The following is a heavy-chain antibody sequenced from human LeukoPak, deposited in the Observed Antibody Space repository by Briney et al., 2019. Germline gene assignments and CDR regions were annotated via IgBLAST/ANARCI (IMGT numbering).Heavy chain of an antibody. CDR1: GGSVSSSSYY. CDR3: ATGFPGYCSSTSCYGL. CDR2: ISYSGST. J-gene: IGHJ4*02. D-gene: IGHD2-2*01. V-gene: IGHV4-39*07. Sequence: SETLSLTCTVSGGSVSSSSYYWGWIRQPPGKGLEWIGSISYSGSTYYNPSLKSRVTISVDTSKNQFSLKLSSVTAADTAVYYCATGFPGYCSSTSCYGLWGQGTLVTVSS.